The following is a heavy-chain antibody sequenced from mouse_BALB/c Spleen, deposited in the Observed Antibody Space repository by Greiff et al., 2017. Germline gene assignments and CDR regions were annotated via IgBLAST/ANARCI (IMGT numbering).Heavy chain of an antibody. V-gene: IGHV5-6-2*01. Sequence: EVQLVESGGGLVKLGGSLKLSCAASGFTFSSYYMSWVRQTPEKRLELVAAINSNGGSTYYPDTVKGRFTISRDNAKNTLYLQMSSLKSEDTALYYCARQGYGNYVAYWGQGTLVTVSA. D-gene: IGHD2-10*02. J-gene: IGHJ3*01. CDR3: ARQGYGNYVAY. CDR2: INSNGGST. CDR1: GFTFSSYY.